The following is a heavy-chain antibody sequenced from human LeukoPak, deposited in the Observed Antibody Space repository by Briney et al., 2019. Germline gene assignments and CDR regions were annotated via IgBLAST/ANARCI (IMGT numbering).Heavy chain of an antibody. D-gene: IGHD3-10*01. CDR2: MYSGGST. CDR1: GFTFSSYA. Sequence: PGGSLRLSCAASGFTFSSYAMSWVRQAPGKGLEWVSVMYSGGSTYYADSVKGRFAISRDNSKNTLYLQMNSLRAEDTAVYYCAKDRRDGSGSFNWFDPWGQGTLVTVSS. J-gene: IGHJ5*02. V-gene: IGHV3-23*03. CDR3: AKDRRDGSGSFNWFDP.